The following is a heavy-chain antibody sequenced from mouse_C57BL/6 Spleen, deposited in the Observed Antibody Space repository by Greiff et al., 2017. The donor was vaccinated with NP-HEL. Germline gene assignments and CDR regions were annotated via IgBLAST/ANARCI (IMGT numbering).Heavy chain of an antibody. Sequence: VQLQQSGAELVKPGASVKISCKASGYAFSSYWMNWVKQRPGKGLEWIGQIYPGDGDTNYNGKFKGKATLTADKSSSTAYRQLSSLTSEDSAVYFCAREGSGSSYSNYFDYWGQGTTLTVSS. D-gene: IGHD1-1*01. V-gene: IGHV1-80*01. J-gene: IGHJ2*01. CDR3: AREGSGSSYSNYFDY. CDR2: IYPGDGDT. CDR1: GYAFSSYW.